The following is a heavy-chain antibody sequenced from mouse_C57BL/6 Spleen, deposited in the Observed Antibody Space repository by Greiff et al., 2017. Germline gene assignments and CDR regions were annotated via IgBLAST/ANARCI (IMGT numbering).Heavy chain of an antibody. CDR1: GYTFTSYD. CDR2: IYPRDGST. V-gene: IGHV1-85*01. D-gene: IGHD2-4*01. J-gene: IGHJ4*01. CDR3: ARLDYDGDYYAMDY. Sequence: QVQLKQSGPELVKPGASVKLSCKASGYTFTSYDINWVKQRPGQGLEWIGWIYPRDGSTKYNEKFKGKATLTVDTSSSRAYRELHSLTSEDSAVYFCARLDYDGDYYAMDYWGQGTSVTVSS.